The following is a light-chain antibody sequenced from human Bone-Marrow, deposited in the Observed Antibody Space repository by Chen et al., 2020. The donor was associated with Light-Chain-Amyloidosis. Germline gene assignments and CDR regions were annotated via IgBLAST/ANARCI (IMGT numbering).Light chain of an antibody. J-gene: IGLJ2*01. CDR1: SGSVASTL. CDR3: QSYDTDNRGV. CDR2: ENN. Sequence: NFLLTQTHSVSESPGWKVSISCTRSSGSVASTLVQWYQQRPGSSSTTVMYENNKRPSGVPDRFSGSFDYSSNSASLTISGLKTEDEADYYCQSYDTDNRGVFGGGTRLTVL. V-gene: IGLV6-57*01.